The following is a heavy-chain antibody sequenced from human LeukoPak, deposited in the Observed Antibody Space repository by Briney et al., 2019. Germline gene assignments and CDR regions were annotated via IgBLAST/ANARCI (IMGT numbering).Heavy chain of an antibody. Sequence: SETLSLTCTVSGGSITSSTYYWGWIRQPPGRGREWIGSIYYSGSGSTYYNPSLLTRVTISLDTSKNQLSLKLSSVTAADTAVYYCARRLISGWYGTGFGYWGQGNLVTVSS. CDR3: ARRLISGWYGTGFGY. CDR1: GGSITSSTYY. CDR2: IYYSGSGST. D-gene: IGHD6-19*01. J-gene: IGHJ4*02. V-gene: IGHV4-39*01.